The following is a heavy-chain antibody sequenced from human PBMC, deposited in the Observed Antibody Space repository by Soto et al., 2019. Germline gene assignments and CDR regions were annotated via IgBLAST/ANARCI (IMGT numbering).Heavy chain of an antibody. CDR2: INPNSGGT. J-gene: IGHJ2*01. Sequence: EASVKVYCKASGYTFTGYYMHWVRQAPGQGLEGMGWINPNSGGTNYAQKFQGRVTMTRNTSISTAYMELSSLRSEDTAVYYCASGRGYDFWSGNLRPYDLWGRGTLVTVSS. CDR3: ASGRGYDFWSGNLRPYDL. D-gene: IGHD3-3*01. CDR1: GYTFTGYY. V-gene: IGHV1-2*02.